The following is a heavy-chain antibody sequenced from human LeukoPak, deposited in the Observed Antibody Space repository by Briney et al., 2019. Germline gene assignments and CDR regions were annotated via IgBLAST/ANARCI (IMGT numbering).Heavy chain of an antibody. CDR2: IKQDGSEK. V-gene: IGHV3-7*01. CDR1: GFIFSSYW. D-gene: IGHD3-16*02. CDR3: ASPFYDYVWGSYRYAFDI. Sequence: GGSLRLSCAASGFIFSSYWMSWVRKAPGKGLEWLANIKQDGSEKYYVDSVKGRFTISRDNAKNSLYLQMNSLRAEDTAVYYCASPFYDYVWGSYRYAFDIWGQGTMVTVSS. J-gene: IGHJ3*02.